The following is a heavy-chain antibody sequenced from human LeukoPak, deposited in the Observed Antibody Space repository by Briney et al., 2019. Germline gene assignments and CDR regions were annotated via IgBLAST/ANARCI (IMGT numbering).Heavy chain of an antibody. CDR3: AKRRGLELLYYYYMDV. V-gene: IGHV3-23*01. D-gene: IGHD1-7*01. CDR2: ISGSGGST. Sequence: GGSLRLSCAASGFTFSSYEMNWVRQAPGKGLEWVSSISGSGGSTYFADSVKGRFTISRDNSKNTLYLQMNSLRAEDTAVYYCAKRRGLELLYYYYMDVWGKGTTVTVSS. J-gene: IGHJ6*03. CDR1: GFTFSSYE.